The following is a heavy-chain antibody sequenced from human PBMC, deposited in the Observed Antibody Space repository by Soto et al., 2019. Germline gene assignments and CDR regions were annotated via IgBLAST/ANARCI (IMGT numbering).Heavy chain of an antibody. V-gene: IGHV3-9*01. J-gene: IGHJ5*02. D-gene: IGHD1-26*01. CDR2: ISWNSVTI. CDR1: GFNFDDHA. Sequence: EVQLVESGGGLEQRGWSRRLSCAASGFNFDDHAMHWVRQTPGKGLEWVSGISWNSVTINYADSIKGRFTISRDNAKRTLYLQMNNLRPADTAMYFCVRSSGSQPRAGWFDPWGQGTLATVS. CDR3: VRSSGSQPRAGWFDP.